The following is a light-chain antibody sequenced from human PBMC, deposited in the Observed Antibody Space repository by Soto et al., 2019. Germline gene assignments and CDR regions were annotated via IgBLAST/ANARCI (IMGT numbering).Light chain of an antibody. CDR2: AAS. CDR1: QSISSY. J-gene: IGKJ5*01. V-gene: IGKV1-39*01. Sequence: DIQMTQSPSSLSASVGDRVTITCRAIQSISSYLNWYQEKPGKAPKLLIYAASSLQSGVPSRFSGSGSGTDFTLTISSLQPEDFATYYCQQSYSTPITLGQGTRLE. CDR3: QQSYSTPIT.